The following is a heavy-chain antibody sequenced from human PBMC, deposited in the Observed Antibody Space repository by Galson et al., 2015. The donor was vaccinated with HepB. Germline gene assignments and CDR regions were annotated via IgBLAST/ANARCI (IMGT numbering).Heavy chain of an antibody. V-gene: IGHV4-39*01. CDR1: GGSISSSSYY. J-gene: IGHJ4*02. CDR2: IYYSGST. Sequence: SETLSLTCTVSGGSISSSSYYWGWIRQPPGKGLEWIGSIYYSGSTYYNPSLKSRVTISVDTSKNQFSLKLSSVAAADTAVYYCARSTRYFDWLSLPNGYFDYWGQGTLVTVSS. D-gene: IGHD3-9*01. CDR3: ARSTRYFDWLSLPNGYFDY.